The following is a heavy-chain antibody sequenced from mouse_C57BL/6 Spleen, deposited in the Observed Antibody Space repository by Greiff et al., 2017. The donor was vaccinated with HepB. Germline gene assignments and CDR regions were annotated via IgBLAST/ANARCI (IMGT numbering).Heavy chain of an antibody. V-gene: IGHV3-6*01. J-gene: IGHJ3*01. Sequence: EVKLLESGPGLVKPSQSLSLTCSVTGYSITSGYYWNWIRQFPGNKLEWMGYISYDGSNNYNPSLKNRISITRDTSKNQFFLKLNSVTTEDTATYYCAREDYDYGWFAYWGQGTLVTVSA. CDR2: ISYDGSN. CDR1: GYSITSGYY. D-gene: IGHD2-4*01. CDR3: AREDYDYGWFAY.